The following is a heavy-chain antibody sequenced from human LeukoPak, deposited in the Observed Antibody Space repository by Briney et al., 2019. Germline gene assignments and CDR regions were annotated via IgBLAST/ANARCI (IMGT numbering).Heavy chain of an antibody. V-gene: IGHV3-30*02. CDR1: GFTFSSSA. CDR3: ANDLSGWSQYFDY. Sequence: PGGSLRLSCAASGFTFSSSAMHWVRQAPGKGLEWVAFIRYDGSNKYYADSVKGRFTISRDNSKNTLYLQMNSLRAEDTAVYYFANDLSGWSQYFDYWGQGTLVTVSS. D-gene: IGHD6-19*01. CDR2: IRYDGSNK. J-gene: IGHJ4*02.